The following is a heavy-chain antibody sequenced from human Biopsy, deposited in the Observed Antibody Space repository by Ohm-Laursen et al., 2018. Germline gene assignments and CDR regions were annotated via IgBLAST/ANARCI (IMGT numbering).Heavy chain of an antibody. Sequence: GASVKVSCKVSGYTLTELSIHWVRQTGGKGLEWMGGFDREERKTVYAEKFQGRVTMTEDTSTDTVYMEVTSLRSDDTGVYYCATGPYYDTRFYYNVRPFDFWGQGTLVTVSS. J-gene: IGHJ4*02. CDR2: FDREERKT. V-gene: IGHV1-24*01. CDR1: GYTLTELS. D-gene: IGHD3-10*01. CDR3: ATGPYYDTRFYYNVRPFDF.